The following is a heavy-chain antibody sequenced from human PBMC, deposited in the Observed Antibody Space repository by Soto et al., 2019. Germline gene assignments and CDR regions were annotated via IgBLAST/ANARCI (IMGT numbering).Heavy chain of an antibody. J-gene: IGHJ5*02. CDR1: GGSISRYY. D-gene: IGHD3-16*01. Sequence: PSETLSLTCTVSGGSISRYYWNWIRQPPGKGLEWIGYIYYSGSTYYNPSLKSRVTISVDTSKNQFSLKLSSVTAADTAVYYCARLGAQELDPWGQGTLVTVS. CDR3: ARLGAQELDP. V-gene: IGHV4-59*08. CDR2: IYYSGST.